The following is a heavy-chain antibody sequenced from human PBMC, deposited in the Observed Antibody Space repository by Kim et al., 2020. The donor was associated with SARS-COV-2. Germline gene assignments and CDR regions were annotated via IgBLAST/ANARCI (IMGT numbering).Heavy chain of an antibody. V-gene: IGHV1-3*04. CDR3: ARNEDV. CDR1: GYTSTPHK. D-gene: IGHD1-1*01. CDR2: INIDEGAT. J-gene: IGHJ6*02. Sequence: ASVKVSCKASGYTSTPHKIHWVRQAPGQGLEWVAWINIDEGATKYSRNFKDRVTVTGDTSANTAYMELYSLTFEDTAVYYCARNEDVWGQGTTVTVSS.